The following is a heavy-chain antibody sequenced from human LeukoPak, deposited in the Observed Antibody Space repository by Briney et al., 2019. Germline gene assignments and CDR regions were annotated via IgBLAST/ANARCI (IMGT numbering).Heavy chain of an antibody. CDR2: INPNSGGT. CDR3: ARLKSTISSGWFDP. CDR1: GYTFTGYY. D-gene: IGHD6-6*01. V-gene: IGHV1-2*02. Sequence: GASVNVSFKASGYTFTGYYMHWVRQAPGQGLEWMGWINPNSGGTSYAQKFQGRVTMTRDTSISTVYMELSRLRSDDTAAYYCARLKSTISSGWFDPWGQGTLVTVSS. J-gene: IGHJ5*02.